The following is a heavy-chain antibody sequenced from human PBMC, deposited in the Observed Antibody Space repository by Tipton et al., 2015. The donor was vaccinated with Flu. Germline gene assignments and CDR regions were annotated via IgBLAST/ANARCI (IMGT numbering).Heavy chain of an antibody. Sequence: TLSLTCTVSGGSVSNYYWNWIRQPAGKGLEWVGRFYASGTTNYNPSLKSRVTMSVDTSKNQFSLKMSSVTAADTAVYYCARWARGGNGFDVWGQGTMVTVSS. CDR1: GGSVSNYY. V-gene: IGHV4-4*07. CDR3: ARWARGGNGFDV. CDR2: FYASGTT. D-gene: IGHD3-16*01. J-gene: IGHJ3*01.